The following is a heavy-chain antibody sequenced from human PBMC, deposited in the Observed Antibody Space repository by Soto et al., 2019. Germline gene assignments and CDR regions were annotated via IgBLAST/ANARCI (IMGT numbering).Heavy chain of an antibody. CDR1: GGSISSYY. V-gene: IGHV4-4*07. CDR2: IYTSGST. Sequence: QVQLQESGPGLVKPSETLSLTCTVSGGSISSYYWSWIRQPAGKGLEWIGRIYTSGSTNYNPSLKSRVTMSVDTSKNQFSLKLSSVTAADTAVYYCARGSPKRELRWFDPWGQGTLVTVSS. D-gene: IGHD3-10*01. J-gene: IGHJ5*02. CDR3: ARGSPKRELRWFDP.